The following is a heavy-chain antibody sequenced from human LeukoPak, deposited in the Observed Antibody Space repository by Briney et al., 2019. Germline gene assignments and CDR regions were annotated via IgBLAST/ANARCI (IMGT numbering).Heavy chain of an antibody. CDR2: IIPIFGIA. Sequence: ASVKVSCKASGGTFSSYAISWVRQAPGQGLEWLGRIIPIFGIANYAQKFQGRVTITADKSTSTAYMELSSLRSEDTAVYYCARDRYWFDPWGQGTLVTVSS. J-gene: IGHJ5*02. CDR3: ARDRYWFDP. CDR1: GGTFSSYA. V-gene: IGHV1-69*04.